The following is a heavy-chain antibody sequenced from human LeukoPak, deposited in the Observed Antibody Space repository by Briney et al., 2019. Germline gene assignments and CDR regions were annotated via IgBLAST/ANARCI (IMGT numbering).Heavy chain of an antibody. D-gene: IGHD3-10*01. CDR1: GFTFSSYS. Sequence: PGGSLRLSCAASGFTFSSYSMNWVRQAPGKGLEWVSSISSSSSYIYYADSVKGRFTISRDNAKNSLYLQMNSLRAEDTAVYYCARDGVLLWFGELLDYYYYYGMDVWGQGTTVTVSS. CDR2: ISSSSSYI. J-gene: IGHJ6*02. V-gene: IGHV3-21*01. CDR3: ARDGVLLWFGELLDYYYYYGMDV.